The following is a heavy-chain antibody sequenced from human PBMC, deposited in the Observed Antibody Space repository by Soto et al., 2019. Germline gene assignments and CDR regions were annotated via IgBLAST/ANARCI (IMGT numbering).Heavy chain of an antibody. J-gene: IGHJ6*02. Sequence: SVKVSCKASGGTFSSYAISWVRQAPGQGLEWMGGIIPIFGTANYAQKFQGRVTITADESTSTAYMELSSLRSEDTAVYYCARDGGDGYNMYYYYYGMDVWGQGTTVTVSS. V-gene: IGHV1-69*13. CDR1: GGTFSSYA. CDR3: ARDGGDGYNMYYYYYGMDV. D-gene: IGHD5-12*01. CDR2: IIPIFGTA.